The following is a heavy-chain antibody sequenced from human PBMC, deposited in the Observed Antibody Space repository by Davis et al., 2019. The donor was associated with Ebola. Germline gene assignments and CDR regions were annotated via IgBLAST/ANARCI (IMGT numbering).Heavy chain of an antibody. D-gene: IGHD2-15*01. J-gene: IGHJ4*02. CDR2: ISAYNGNT. CDR1: GYTFTSYG. V-gene: IGHV1-18*01. CDR3: ASDNRRCSGGSCYLSSADY. Sequence: ASVKVSCKASGYTFTSYGISWVRQAPGQGLEWMGWISAYNGNTNYAQKLQGRVTMTTDTSTSTAYMELRSLRSDDTAVYYCASDNRRCSGGSCYLSSADYWGQGTLVTVSS.